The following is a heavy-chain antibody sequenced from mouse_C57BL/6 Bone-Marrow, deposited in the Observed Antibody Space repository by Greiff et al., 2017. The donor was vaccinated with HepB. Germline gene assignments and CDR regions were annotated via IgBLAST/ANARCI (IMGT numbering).Heavy chain of an antibody. Sequence: QVQLKESGAELVRPGTSVKVSCKASGYAFTNYLIEWVKQRPGQGLEWIGVINPGSGGTNYNEKFKGKATLTADKSSSTAYMQLSSLTSEDSAVYYCAREATTGWYFDVWGTGTTVTVSS. D-gene: IGHD1-1*01. CDR1: GYAFTNYL. V-gene: IGHV1-54*01. CDR3: AREATTGWYFDV. CDR2: INPGSGGT. J-gene: IGHJ1*03.